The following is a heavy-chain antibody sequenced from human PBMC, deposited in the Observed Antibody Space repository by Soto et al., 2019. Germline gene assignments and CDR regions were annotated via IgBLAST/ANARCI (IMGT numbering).Heavy chain of an antibody. CDR1: GFTFTSSA. D-gene: IGHD3-22*01. CDR2: IVVGSGNT. J-gene: IGHJ3*02. Sequence: GASVKVSCKASGFTFTSSAVQWVRQARGQRLEWIGWIVVGSGNTNYAQRFQERVTITRDMSTSTAYMELSSLRSEDTAVYYCAAVHYDSSGYYRPLDAFDIWGQGTMVTVSS. V-gene: IGHV1-58*01. CDR3: AAVHYDSSGYYRPLDAFDI.